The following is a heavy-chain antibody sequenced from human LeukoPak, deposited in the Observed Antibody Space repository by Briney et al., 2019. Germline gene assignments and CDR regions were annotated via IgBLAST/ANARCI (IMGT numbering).Heavy chain of an antibody. D-gene: IGHD3-9*01. CDR2: ISWNSGSI. Sequence: GGSLILSFAAPGSTFDDSAMPWVRQAPGKGLEWVSGISWNSGSIGDADSVKGQLTISRHNAKHSLYLQMNSLRAEETALYYCAKDRLYDILTGYYLDYWGQGTLVTVSS. CDR3: AKDRLYDILTGYYLDY. CDR1: GSTFDDSA. V-gene: IGHV3-9*01. J-gene: IGHJ4*02.